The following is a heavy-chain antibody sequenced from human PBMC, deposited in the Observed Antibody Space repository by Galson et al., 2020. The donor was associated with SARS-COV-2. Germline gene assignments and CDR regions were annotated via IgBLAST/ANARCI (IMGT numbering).Heavy chain of an antibody. J-gene: IGHJ4*02. Sequence: ASVKVSCKTSEFTFTAYYLHWVRQAPGQGLEWMGWINPNSGGTNYAQKFQGRVTLTRDTSISTAYMELSSLRSDDTAEYYCARRGGQDFDYWGQGTLVTVSS. D-gene: IGHD2-15*01. V-gene: IGHV1-2*02. CDR3: ARRGGQDFDY. CDR1: EFTFTAYY. CDR2: INPNSGGT.